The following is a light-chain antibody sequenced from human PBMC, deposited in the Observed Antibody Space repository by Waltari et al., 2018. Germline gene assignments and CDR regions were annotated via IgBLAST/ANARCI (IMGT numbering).Light chain of an antibody. V-gene: IGLV2-23*02. Sequence: QSALTQPASVSGSPGQSITISCTGTSSDVGSYNLVSWYQQPPGKDPKLMIYEVSKRPSGVSMRVSGSKSGNTASLTISGLQAEDEADYYCCSYAGSSTLVFGGGTKLTVL. CDR2: EVS. CDR1: SSDVGSYNL. CDR3: CSYAGSSTLV. J-gene: IGLJ2*01.